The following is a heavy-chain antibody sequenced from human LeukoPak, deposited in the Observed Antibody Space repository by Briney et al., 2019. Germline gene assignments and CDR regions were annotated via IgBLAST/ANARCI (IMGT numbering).Heavy chain of an antibody. CDR2: ISSSGSTI. D-gene: IGHD6-13*01. V-gene: IGHV3-11*01. CDR1: GFTFSDYY. Sequence: GGSLRLSCAASGFTFSDYYMSWIRQAPGKGLEWVSYISSSGSTIYYADSVKGRFTISRDNSKNTLYLQMNSLRAEDTAIYYCARASSVGAAGLFDYWGLGTLVTVSS. CDR3: ARASSVGAAGLFDY. J-gene: IGHJ4*02.